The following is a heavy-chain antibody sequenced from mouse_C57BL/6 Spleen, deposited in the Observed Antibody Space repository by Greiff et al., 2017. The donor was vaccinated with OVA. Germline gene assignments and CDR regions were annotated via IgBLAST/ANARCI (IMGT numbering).Heavy chain of an antibody. V-gene: IGHV5-4*01. Sequence: EVLLVESGGGLVKPGGSLKLSCAASGFTFSSYAMPWVRQTPEKRLEWVATISDGGSYTYYPDNVKGRFTISRDNATNNLYLQMSHLKSEDTAMYYCARERNSNAFDYWGQGTTLTVSS. CDR3: ARERNSNAFDY. J-gene: IGHJ2*01. CDR2: ISDGGSYT. CDR1: GFTFSSYA. D-gene: IGHD2-5*01.